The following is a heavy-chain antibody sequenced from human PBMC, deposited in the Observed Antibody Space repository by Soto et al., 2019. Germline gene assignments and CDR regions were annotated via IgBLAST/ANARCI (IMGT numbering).Heavy chain of an antibody. Sequence: QVTLKESGPVLVRATETLTLTCTVSGFSLSNPGLSVGWIRQPPGKALEWLAHIFSSDEKSYNPSLRGRLSISKDTSKSQVVLTMTNMDPVDTGTYYCARIPRSCTSNGCYVDYWAREPWSPSPQ. J-gene: IGHJ4*02. V-gene: IGHV2-26*01. CDR2: IFSSDEK. CDR1: GFSLSNPGLS. CDR3: ARIPRSCTSNGCYVDY. D-gene: IGHD2-2*01.